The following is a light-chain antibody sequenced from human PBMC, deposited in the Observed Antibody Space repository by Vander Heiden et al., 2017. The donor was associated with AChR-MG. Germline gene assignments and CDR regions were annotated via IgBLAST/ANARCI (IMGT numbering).Light chain of an antibody. J-gene: IGLJ3*02. Sequence: QSALTQPASVSGSPGQSLPISCTGTNRALGAYNYVSWYQQHPGEAAKLMIFDVNKRPSGIANRFSGSKSGNTASLTISGLQAEDEGDYFCSSYTSKSTLMFGGGTKLTVL. CDR2: DVN. CDR1: NRALGAYNY. CDR3: SSYTSKSTLM. V-gene: IGLV2-14*03.